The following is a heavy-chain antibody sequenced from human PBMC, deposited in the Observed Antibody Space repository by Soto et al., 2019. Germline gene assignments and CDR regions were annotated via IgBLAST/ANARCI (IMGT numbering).Heavy chain of an antibody. Sequence: EVQLVESGGGLVKPGGSLRLSCAASGFTFSTYSMNWVRQAPGKGLEWVSSINGRSNYIYYADSVTGRFTISRDNAKNSLYLQMNSLRAEDTAVYYCAREDGIVGATSAFDYWGQGTLVTVSS. CDR1: GFTFSTYS. V-gene: IGHV3-21*06. CDR3: AREDGIVGATSAFDY. CDR2: INGRSNYI. J-gene: IGHJ4*02. D-gene: IGHD1-26*01.